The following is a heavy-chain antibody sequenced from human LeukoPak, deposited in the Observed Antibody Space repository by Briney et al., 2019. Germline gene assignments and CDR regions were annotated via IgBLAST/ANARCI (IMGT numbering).Heavy chain of an antibody. J-gene: IGHJ3*02. V-gene: IGHV1-2*02. Sequence: ASVKVSCKASGYTFTGYYMHWVRQAPGQGLEWMGLINPNSGGTNYAQKFQGRVTMTRDTSISTAYMELSRLRSDDTAVYYCAPLDSPHDAFDIWGQGTMVTVSS. CDR1: GYTFTGYY. CDR3: APLDSPHDAFDI. CDR2: INPNSGGT.